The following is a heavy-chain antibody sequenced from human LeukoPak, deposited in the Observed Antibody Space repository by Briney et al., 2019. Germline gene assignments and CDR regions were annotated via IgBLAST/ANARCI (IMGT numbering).Heavy chain of an antibody. Sequence: SETLSLTCAVYGGSFSGYYWSWIRQPPGKGLEWIGEINHSGSTNYNPSLKSRVTISVDTSKNQFSLKLSSVTAADTAVYYCARGGISSGFWGQGTLVTASS. CDR3: ARGGISSGF. CDR1: GGSFSGYY. V-gene: IGHV4-34*01. CDR2: INHSGST. D-gene: IGHD6-19*01. J-gene: IGHJ4*02.